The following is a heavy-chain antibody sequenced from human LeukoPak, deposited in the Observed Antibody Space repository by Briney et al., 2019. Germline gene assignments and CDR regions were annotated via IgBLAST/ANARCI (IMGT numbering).Heavy chain of an antibody. CDR1: GYTFTSYG. J-gene: IGHJ6*02. D-gene: IGHD3-10*01. CDR2: ISAYNGNT. Sequence: ASVKVSCTASGYTFTSYGISWVRQAPGQGLEWMGWISAYNGNTNYAQKLQGRVTMTTDTSTSTAYMELRSLRSDDTAVYYSARDRYYYGAGGLEAGMDVWGQGTTVTVSS. CDR3: ARDRYYYGAGGLEAGMDV. V-gene: IGHV1-18*01.